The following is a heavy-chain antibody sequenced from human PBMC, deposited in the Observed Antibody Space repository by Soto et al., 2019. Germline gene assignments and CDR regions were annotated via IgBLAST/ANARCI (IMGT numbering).Heavy chain of an antibody. V-gene: IGHV4-34*01. CDR3: ARTATQCSRTSCYTVSLDF. D-gene: IGHD2-2*02. Sequence: SETLSLTCAVFGGSFSGYYWGWIRQPPGKGLEWIGEINRDGVTNYNPSLKSRLTISVDTSKNQFSLKLNSVTAADTAVYYCARTATQCSRTSCYTVSLDFWGQGTLVTVSS. J-gene: IGHJ4*02. CDR1: GGSFSGYY. CDR2: INRDGVT.